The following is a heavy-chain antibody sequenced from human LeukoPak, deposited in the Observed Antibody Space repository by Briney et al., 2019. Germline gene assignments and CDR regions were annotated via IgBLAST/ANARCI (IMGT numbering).Heavy chain of an antibody. J-gene: IGHJ3*02. V-gene: IGHV1-69*13. Sequence: GASVKVSCRASGGTFSSCAISWVRQAPGQGLEWMGGIIPIFGTANYAQKFQGRVTITADESTSTAYMELSSLRSEDTAVYYCARVGYYDFWSGFDIWGQGTMVTVSS. D-gene: IGHD3-3*01. CDR3: ARVGYYDFWSGFDI. CDR2: IIPIFGTA. CDR1: GGTFSSCA.